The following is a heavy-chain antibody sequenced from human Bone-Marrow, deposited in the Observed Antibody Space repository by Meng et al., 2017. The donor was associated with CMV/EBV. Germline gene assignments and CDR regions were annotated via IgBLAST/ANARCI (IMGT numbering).Heavy chain of an antibody. Sequence: ASVKVSCKASGYTFTSYDINWVRQATGQGLEWMGWMNPNSGNTGYAQKFQGRVTITRNTSISTVYMELSSLRSEDTAVYYCAREGGSYLYYYYYGMDVWGQGTTVTVSS. V-gene: IGHV1-8*03. CDR1: GYTFTSYD. CDR2: MNPNSGNT. CDR3: AREGGSYLYYYYYGMDV. D-gene: IGHD1-26*01. J-gene: IGHJ6*02.